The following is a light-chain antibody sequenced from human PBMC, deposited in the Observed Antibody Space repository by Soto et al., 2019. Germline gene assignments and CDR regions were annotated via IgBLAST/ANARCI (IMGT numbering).Light chain of an antibody. CDR2: SNN. CDR1: SSNIGSNT. CDR3: AAWDDSLNGWV. J-gene: IGLJ3*02. V-gene: IGLV1-44*01. Sequence: QSVLTQPPSASGTPGQRGTISCSGSSSNIGSNTVNGYQQLPGTAPKLLIYSNNQRPSGVPDRFSGSKSGTSASLAISGLQSEDEADYYCAAWDDSLNGWVFGGGTKVTVL.